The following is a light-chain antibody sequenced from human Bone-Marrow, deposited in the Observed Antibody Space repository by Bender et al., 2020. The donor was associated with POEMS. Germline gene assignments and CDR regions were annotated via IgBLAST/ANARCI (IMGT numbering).Light chain of an antibody. J-gene: IGLJ2*01. V-gene: IGLV2-14*03. Sequence: SALTQPASVSGSPRQSITISCTGTSSDIGAYNYVSWYQQHPGKAPKLMIYDVSNRPSGVSNRFSGSKSGNTASLTISGLQAEDEADYYCWSYAGSSTVVFGGGTKLTVL. CDR1: SSDIGAYNY. CDR2: DVS. CDR3: WSYAGSSTVV.